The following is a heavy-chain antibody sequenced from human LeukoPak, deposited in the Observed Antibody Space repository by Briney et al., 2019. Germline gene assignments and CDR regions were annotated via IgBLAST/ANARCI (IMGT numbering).Heavy chain of an antibody. D-gene: IGHD3-22*01. V-gene: IGHV3-9*01. CDR2: ISWNSGSI. J-gene: IGHJ4*02. CDR1: GFTFDDYA. CDR3: ARAPYYDSSGYLDY. Sequence: GGSLRLSCAASGFTFDDYAMHWVRQAPGKGLEWVSGISWNSGSIGYADSVRGRFTISIDKSKNILYLQMDSLRIEDTAVYYCARAPYYDSSGYLDYWGQGTLVTVSS.